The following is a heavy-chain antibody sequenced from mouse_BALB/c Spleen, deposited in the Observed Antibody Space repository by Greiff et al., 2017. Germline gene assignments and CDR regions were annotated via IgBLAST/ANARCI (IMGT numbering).Heavy chain of an antibody. J-gene: IGHJ4*01. CDR2: ISSGSSTI. CDR1: GFTFSSFG. Sequence: EVKVVESGGGLVQPGGSRKLSCAASGFTFSSFGMHWVRQAPEKGLEWVAYISSGSSTIYYADTVKGRFTISRDNPKNTLFLQMTSLRSEDTAMYYCARFDGNSGYYAMDYWGQGTSVTVSS. V-gene: IGHV5-17*02. CDR3: ARFDGNSGYYAMDY. D-gene: IGHD2-1*01.